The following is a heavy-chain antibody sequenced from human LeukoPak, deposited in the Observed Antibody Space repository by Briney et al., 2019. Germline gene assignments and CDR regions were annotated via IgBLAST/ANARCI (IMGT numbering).Heavy chain of an antibody. V-gene: IGHV3-23*01. Sequence: GGSLRLSCAASGFTFSSYAMSWVRQAPGKGLEWVSVICGSGCTTYYADSVKGRFTISRDNSKNTLYLQITSLSAEDTAVYYCAKDEYYYGSGSCFDYWGQGTLVTVSS. J-gene: IGHJ4*02. CDR2: ICGSGCTT. CDR3: AKDEYYYGSGSCFDY. D-gene: IGHD3-10*01. CDR1: GFTFSSYA.